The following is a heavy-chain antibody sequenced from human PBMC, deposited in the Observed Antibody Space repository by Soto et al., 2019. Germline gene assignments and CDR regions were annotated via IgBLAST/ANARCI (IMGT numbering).Heavy chain of an antibody. CDR2: ISSSSSYT. CDR3: AELDQHDAFDI. CDR1: GFTFSDYY. Sequence: GGSLRLSCAASGFTFSDYYMSWIRQAPGKGLEWVSYISSSSSYTNYADSVKGRFTISRDNAKNSLYLQMNSLRAEDTAVYYCAELDQHDAFDIWGQGTMVTVSS. V-gene: IGHV3-11*06. J-gene: IGHJ3*02. D-gene: IGHD1-1*01.